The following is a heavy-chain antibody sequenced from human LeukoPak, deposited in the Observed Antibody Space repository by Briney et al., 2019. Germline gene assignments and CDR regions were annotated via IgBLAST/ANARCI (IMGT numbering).Heavy chain of an antibody. V-gene: IGHV4-39*01. CDR3: ARGLRWDLTISGTSTFDY. CDR2: IYYSGRN. Sequence: SETLSLTCTVSGVSIRSSSFYWGWIRQPPGKGLEWIGSIYYSGRNYYRPSLKSRVPRSVDTSKNQFSLRLSSVTAADTAVYYCARGLRWDLTISGTSTFDYWGQGSLVTVSS. J-gene: IGHJ4*02. D-gene: IGHD1-26*01. CDR1: GVSIRSSSFY.